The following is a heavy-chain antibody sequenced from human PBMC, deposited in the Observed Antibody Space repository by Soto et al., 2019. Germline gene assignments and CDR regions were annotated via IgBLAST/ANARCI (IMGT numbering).Heavy chain of an antibody. CDR3: ARGGYYDNSWGKLSHYVLDV. Sequence: QVQLAQSANEVKKPGASVRVSCKAAGYTFIRYGIDWVRQAPGQGLEWMGWISPYNDYTVYAQKFQGRVSMTADTSTRTVYMNLRGLKSDDTAVYYCARGGYYDNSWGKLSHYVLDVWGQGTSVSVSS. CDR2: ISPYNDYT. V-gene: IGHV1-18*01. CDR1: GYTFIRYG. D-gene: IGHD3-16*01. J-gene: IGHJ6*02.